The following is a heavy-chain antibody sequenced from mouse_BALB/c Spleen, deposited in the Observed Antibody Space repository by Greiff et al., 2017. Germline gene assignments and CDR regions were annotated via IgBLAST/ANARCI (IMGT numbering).Heavy chain of an antibody. J-gene: IGHJ4*01. V-gene: IGHV1S81*02. CDR2: INPSNGRT. Sequence: QVQLQQPGAELVKPGASVKLSCKASGYTFTSYWMHWVKQRPGQGLEWIGGINPSNGRTNYNEKFKSKDTLTVDKSSSTAYMQLSSLTSEDSAVYYCSEWDGKYAMDYWGQGTSVTVSS. CDR1: GYTFTSYW. D-gene: IGHD2-1*01. CDR3: SEWDGKYAMDY.